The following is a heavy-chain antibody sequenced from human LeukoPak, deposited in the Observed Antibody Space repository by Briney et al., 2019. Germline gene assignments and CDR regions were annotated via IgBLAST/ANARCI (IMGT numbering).Heavy chain of an antibody. Sequence: GGSLRLSCVASGFTFSSYSMNWVRQAPGKGLDWVAVIWYDGSNIYHGDSVKGRFTVSRDNSKNTLYLQMNSLRAEDTAVYYCARARNDYDSSGFSTLDYWGQGTLVTVSS. CDR2: IWYDGSNI. CDR1: GFTFSSYS. D-gene: IGHD3-22*01. V-gene: IGHV3-33*08. J-gene: IGHJ4*02. CDR3: ARARNDYDSSGFSTLDY.